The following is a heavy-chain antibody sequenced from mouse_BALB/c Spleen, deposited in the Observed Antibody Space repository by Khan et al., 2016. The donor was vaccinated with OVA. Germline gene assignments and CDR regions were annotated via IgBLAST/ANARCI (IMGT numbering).Heavy chain of an antibody. V-gene: IGHV9-4*02. Sequence: QIQLVQSGPELKKPGETVRISCKASGYTFTTAGIQWVQKMPGKGLKWIGWLNTHSGVPKYAEDFKGRFAFSLETSASTAYLQLTNLTNEDTATYFCATGGSACYRNDGGAMDYWGQGTSVTVSS. J-gene: IGHJ4*01. CDR2: LNTHSGVP. D-gene: IGHD2-14*01. CDR3: ATGGSACYRNDGGAMDY. CDR1: GYTFTTAG.